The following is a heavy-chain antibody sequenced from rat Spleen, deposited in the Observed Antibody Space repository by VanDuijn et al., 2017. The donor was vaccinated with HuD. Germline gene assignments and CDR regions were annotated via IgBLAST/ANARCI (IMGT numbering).Heavy chain of an antibody. CDR1: GFTFSNYD. Sequence: EVQLVESGGGLVQPGGSLKLSCAASGFTFSNYDMAWVRQAPTKGLEWVASISTSGGSTYYRDSVKGRFTISRDNAKSTLYLQMDSLKSEDTATYYCARSVFDYWGQGVMVTVSS. V-gene: IGHV5-25*01. CDR3: ARSVFDY. CDR2: ISTSGGST. J-gene: IGHJ2*01.